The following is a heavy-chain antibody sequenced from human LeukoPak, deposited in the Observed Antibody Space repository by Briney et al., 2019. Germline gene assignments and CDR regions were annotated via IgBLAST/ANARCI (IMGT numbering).Heavy chain of an antibody. V-gene: IGHV3-23*01. CDR2: ISGSGGSA. D-gene: IGHD4-17*01. Sequence: GGSLRLSCAASGFTFSSNAMSWVRQAPGKGLEWVSAISGSGGSAFYADSVKGRFTISRDNSKNTLYLQMNSLRAEDTAVYYCAKDLGTTVTAGWFDPWGQGTLVTVSS. J-gene: IGHJ5*02. CDR3: AKDLGTTVTAGWFDP. CDR1: GFTFSSNA.